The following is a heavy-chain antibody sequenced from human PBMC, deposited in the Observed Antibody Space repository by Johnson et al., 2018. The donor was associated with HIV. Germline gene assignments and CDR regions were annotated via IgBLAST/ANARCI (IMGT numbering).Heavy chain of an antibody. CDR2: ISGSGGST. D-gene: IGHD5-18*01. Sequence: VQLVESGGGLVQPGGSLRLSCAASGFTVSSNYMSWVRQAPGKGLEWVSSISGSGGSTYYADSVKGRFTISRDNSKNTLYLQMNNLRAEDTAVYFCAKRGTAMVLDAFDIWGQGTMVTVSS. CDR1: GFTVSSNY. J-gene: IGHJ3*02. CDR3: AKRGTAMVLDAFDI. V-gene: IGHV3-23*04.